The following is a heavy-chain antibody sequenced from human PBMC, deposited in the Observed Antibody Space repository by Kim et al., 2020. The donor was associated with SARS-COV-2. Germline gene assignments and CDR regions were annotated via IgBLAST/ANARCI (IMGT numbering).Heavy chain of an antibody. CDR2: FTPGKEGERT. CDR3: TARSAP. CDR1: GFTFSNYW. Sequence: GGSLRLSCEGFGFTFSNYWMSWLPKAQGRGLGGVGGFTPGKEGERTNSGKPVKGRFTISRDDSQNRLLLQMNNLKTEDTAVYYCTARSAPRGQGTLVTVSS. J-gene: IGHJ4*02. V-gene: IGHV3-15*01.